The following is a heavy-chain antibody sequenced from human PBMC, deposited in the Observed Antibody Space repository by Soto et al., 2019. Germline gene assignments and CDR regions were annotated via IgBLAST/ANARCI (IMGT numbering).Heavy chain of an antibody. CDR1: GGSTSSDNY. CDR3: AREGGESSDGLYYFDS. CDR2: IYYSGNT. V-gene: IGHV4-30-4*01. D-gene: IGHD3-16*01. J-gene: IGHJ4*02. Sequence: SETLSLTCTVSGGSTSSDNYWSRIRQPPGKGLEWIGHIYYSGNTDYNPSLKSRLAISIDTSKNQFSLKLSSVTAADTAVYFCAREGGESSDGLYYFDSWGQGSLVTVSS.